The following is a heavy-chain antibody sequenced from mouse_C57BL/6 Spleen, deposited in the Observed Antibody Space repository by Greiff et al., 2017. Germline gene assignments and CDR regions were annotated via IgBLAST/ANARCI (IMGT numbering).Heavy chain of an antibody. CDR3: ARYPTVVEGWFAY. CDR1: GYAFSSSW. J-gene: IGHJ3*01. CDR2: IYPGDGDT. V-gene: IGHV1-82*01. Sequence: QVQLQQSGPELVKPGASVKISCKASGYAFSSSWMNWVKQRPGKGLEWIGRIYPGDGDTNYNGKFKGKATLTADKSSSTAYMQLSSLTSEDSAVYFCARYPTVVEGWFAYWGQGTLVTVSA. D-gene: IGHD1-1*01.